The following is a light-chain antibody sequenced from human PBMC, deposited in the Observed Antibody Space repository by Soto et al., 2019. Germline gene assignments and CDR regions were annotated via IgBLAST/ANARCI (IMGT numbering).Light chain of an antibody. CDR1: QGTSSW. Sequence: DIQMTQSPSFVSASVGDRVTITCRASQGTSSWLAWYQQKPGRTPKLLIHAAFSLVSSVPSRFGGSASGSNFTLTISSLQPEDFATYYCQQTTSFPLTFGGGTKVEIK. CDR2: AAF. CDR3: QQTTSFPLT. J-gene: IGKJ4*01. V-gene: IGKV1-12*01.